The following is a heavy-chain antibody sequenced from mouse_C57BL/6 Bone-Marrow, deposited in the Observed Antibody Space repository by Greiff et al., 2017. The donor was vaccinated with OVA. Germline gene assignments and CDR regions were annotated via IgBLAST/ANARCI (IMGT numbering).Heavy chain of an antibody. CDR3: TFGDRFAY. J-gene: IGHJ3*01. Sequence: VQLLQSGAELVRPGASVKLSCTASGFNIKDDYMPWVQQRPEQGLEWIGWIDPENGDTEYASKVQGKATITADTASNTAYLQLSSLTSEDTAVYYCTFGDRFAYWGQGTLVTVAA. V-gene: IGHV14-4*01. CDR2: IDPENGDT. CDR1: GFNIKDDY.